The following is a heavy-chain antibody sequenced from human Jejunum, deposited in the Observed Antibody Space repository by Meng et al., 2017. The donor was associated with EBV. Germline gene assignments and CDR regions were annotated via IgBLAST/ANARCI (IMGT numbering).Heavy chain of an antibody. Sequence: QQLVSGSLKPSVTLSHTWALYCGFFSEYYRIWIRQPPGKGLEWIGEINHGGGAIYNPSLKSRVTISVDTSKNQFSLKLSSVTAADTAVYYCARLGGYASGTYYPIDPWGQGTLVTVSS. CDR1: CGFFSEYY. D-gene: IGHD3-10*01. V-gene: IGHV4-34*01. J-gene: IGHJ5*02. CDR3: ARLGGYASGTYYPIDP. CDR2: INHGGGA.